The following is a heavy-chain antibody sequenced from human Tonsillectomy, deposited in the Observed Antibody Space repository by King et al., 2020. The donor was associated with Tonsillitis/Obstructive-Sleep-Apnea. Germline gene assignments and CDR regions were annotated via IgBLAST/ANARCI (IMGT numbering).Heavy chain of an antibody. CDR2: IIPILGIA. Sequence: QLVQSGAEVKKPGSSVKVSCKASGGTFSSYAISWVRQAPGQGLEWMGGIIPILGIANYAQKFKGRVTITADKSMSTAYMELSSLRSEDTAVYYCAGDGAWYYDSSGYWIWGQGTMVTVSS. CDR1: GGTFSSYA. V-gene: IGHV1-69*10. D-gene: IGHD3-22*01. J-gene: IGHJ3*02. CDR3: AGDGAWYYDSSGYWI.